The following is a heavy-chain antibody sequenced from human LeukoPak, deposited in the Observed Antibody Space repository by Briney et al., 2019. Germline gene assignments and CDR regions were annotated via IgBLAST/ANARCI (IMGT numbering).Heavy chain of an antibody. CDR3: AREAAAGVGDY. CDR1: GYTFTGYY. Sequence: ASVTVSCKASGYTFTGYYMHWVRQAPGQGLEWMGWINPNSSGSNYAQKFQGRVTMTRDTSISTAYMELSRLRSDDTAVYYCAREAAAGVGDYWGQGTLVTVSA. D-gene: IGHD6-13*01. V-gene: IGHV1-2*02. J-gene: IGHJ4*02. CDR2: INPNSSGS.